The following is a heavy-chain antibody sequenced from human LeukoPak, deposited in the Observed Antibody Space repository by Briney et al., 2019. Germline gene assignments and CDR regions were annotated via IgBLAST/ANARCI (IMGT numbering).Heavy chain of an antibody. J-gene: IGHJ4*02. CDR2: INAGNGNT. Sequence: ASVKVSCKASGYTFTSYAMHWVRQAPGQRLEWMGWINAGNGNTKYSQKFQGRVTITRDTSASTAFMELSSLRSEDTAVYYCARDGAYCGGDCYPSMYYFDYWGQGTLVTVSS. D-gene: IGHD2-21*01. CDR3: ARDGAYCGGDCYPSMYYFDY. V-gene: IGHV1-3*01. CDR1: GYTFTSYA.